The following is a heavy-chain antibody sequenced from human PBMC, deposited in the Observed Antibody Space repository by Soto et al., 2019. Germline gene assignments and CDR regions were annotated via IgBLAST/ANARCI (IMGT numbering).Heavy chain of an antibody. Sequence: SETLSLTCAISGDSVSSNSAAWNWIRQSPSRGLEWLGRTYYRSKWYNDYAVSVKSRITINPDTSKNQFSLQLNSVTPEDTAVYYCARGGDPTGTTANWFDPWGQGTLVTSPQ. V-gene: IGHV6-1*01. J-gene: IGHJ5*02. D-gene: IGHD1-1*01. CDR1: GDSVSSNSAA. CDR2: TYYRSKWYN. CDR3: ARGGDPTGTTANWFDP.